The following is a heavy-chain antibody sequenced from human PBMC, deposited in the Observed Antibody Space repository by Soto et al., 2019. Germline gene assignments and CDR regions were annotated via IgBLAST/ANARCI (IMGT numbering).Heavy chain of an antibody. Sequence: GGPLRLSCAASGCTFSNYGMHRVRQATGKGLEWVAVIWYNGNKKFYTDSVKGRFTISRDNSKNTLYLQINSLRAEDTAVYYCVRDLADCGGDCPYYYGLDVWGQGTTVTGTS. CDR1: GCTFSNYG. CDR2: IWYNGNKK. CDR3: VRDLADCGGDCPYYYGLDV. V-gene: IGHV3-33*08. D-gene: IGHD2-21*02. J-gene: IGHJ6*02.